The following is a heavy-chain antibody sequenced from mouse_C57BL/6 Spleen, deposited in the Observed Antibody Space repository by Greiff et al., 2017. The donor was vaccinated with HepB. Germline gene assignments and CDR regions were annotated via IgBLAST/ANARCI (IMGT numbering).Heavy chain of an antibody. Sequence: QVQLQQPGAELVRPGTSVKLSCKASGYTFTSYWMHWVKQRPGQGLEWIGVIDPSDSYTNYNQKFKGKATLTVDTSSSTAYMQLSSLTSEDSAVYYCAREPTVVATLPFDYWGQGTTLTVSS. CDR3: AREPTVVATLPFDY. CDR2: IDPSDSYT. CDR1: GYTFTSYW. D-gene: IGHD1-1*01. V-gene: IGHV1-59*01. J-gene: IGHJ2*01.